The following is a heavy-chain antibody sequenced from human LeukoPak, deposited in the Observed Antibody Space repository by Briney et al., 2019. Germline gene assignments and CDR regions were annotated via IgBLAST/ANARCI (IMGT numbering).Heavy chain of an antibody. CDR1: GFTFDDYG. CDR3: ARGPLTGSMLGDFDY. CDR2: TNWNGDST. D-gene: IGHD7-27*01. Sequence: TRGSLRLSCAASGFTFDDYGMSWVRQAPGKGLEWVSGTNWNGDSTDYADSVKGRFTISRDNARNSLYVQMNSLRAEDTALYYCARGPLTGSMLGDFDYWGQGTLVTVSS. V-gene: IGHV3-20*04. J-gene: IGHJ4*02.